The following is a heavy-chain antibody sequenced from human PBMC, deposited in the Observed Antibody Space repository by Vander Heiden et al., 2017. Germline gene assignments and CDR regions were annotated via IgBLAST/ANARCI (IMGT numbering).Heavy chain of an antibody. D-gene: IGHD2-2*01. CDR1: GGSFSGYY. V-gene: IGHV4-34*01. J-gene: IGHJ4*02. Sequence: QVQLQPWGAGLLKPSETLSLTCAVHGGSFSGYYWTGVGQPPGKRLEWIGKLNHSRSTNYTPSLKGRVTISVDTSKNQFSLKLSSVTAADTAVYYCASRPYGYCSSTSCHPLDYWGQGTLVTVSS. CDR3: ASRPYGYCSSTSCHPLDY. CDR2: LNHSRST.